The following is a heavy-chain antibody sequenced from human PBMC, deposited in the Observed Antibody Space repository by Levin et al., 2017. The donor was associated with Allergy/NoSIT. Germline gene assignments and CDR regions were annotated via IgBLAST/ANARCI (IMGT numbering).Heavy chain of an antibody. Sequence: GESLKISCAGSGFTFSNAWMSWVRQAPGKGLEWVGRIKSKSDGGTTEDATPVKGRFTIARDDSKNTLYLQMNSLKTEDTAVYSCTTEIRWSPVDLDYWGQGTLVTVSS. CDR3: TTEIRWSPVDLDY. J-gene: IGHJ4*02. D-gene: IGHD4-23*01. V-gene: IGHV3-15*01. CDR1: GFTFSNAW. CDR2: IKSKSDGGTT.